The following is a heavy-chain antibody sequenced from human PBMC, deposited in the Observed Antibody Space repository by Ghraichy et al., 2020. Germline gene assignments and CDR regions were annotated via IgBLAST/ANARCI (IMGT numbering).Heavy chain of an antibody. CDR1: GFTFSGYS. CDR2: ISTSGRSR. D-gene: IGHD4-23*01. J-gene: IGHJ6*02. CDR3: ARGATVVRFYYYNGMDV. V-gene: IGHV3-48*02. Sequence: GGSLRLSCVGSGFTFSGYSMNWVRQSPGKGLEWVSYISTSGRSRFYADSVKGRFTISRDNAQNSLYLQMNSLRDEDTAVYYCARGATVVRFYYYNGMDVWSQGTTVTVSS.